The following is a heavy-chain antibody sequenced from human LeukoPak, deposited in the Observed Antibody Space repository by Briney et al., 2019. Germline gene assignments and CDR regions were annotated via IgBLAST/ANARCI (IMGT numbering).Heavy chain of an antibody. CDR1: GYTFTSYD. CDR3: ARGSGGVTDRTYYYYMDV. J-gene: IGHJ6*03. CDR2: MNPNSGNT. D-gene: IGHD3-16*01. Sequence: ASVKVSCKASGYTFTSYDINWVRQATGQGLEWMGWMNPNSGNTGYAQKFQGRVTMTRNTSISTAYMELSSLRSEDTAVYYCARGSGGVTDRTYYYYMDVWGKGTTVTVSS. V-gene: IGHV1-8*01.